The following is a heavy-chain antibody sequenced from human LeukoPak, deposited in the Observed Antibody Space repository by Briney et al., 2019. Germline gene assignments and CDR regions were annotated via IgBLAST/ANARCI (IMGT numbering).Heavy chain of an antibody. CDR2: IYWDDDK. V-gene: IGHV2-5*02. J-gene: IGHJ6*02. CDR3: ALDQWLVQDYYYGMDV. D-gene: IGHD6-19*01. Sequence: SGPTLVNPTQTLTLTCSFSGFSLRTSGVGVGWIRQPPGKALEWLALIYWDDDKRYSPSLKSRLTITKDTSKNQVVLTMTNMDPVDTATYYCALDQWLVQDYYYGMDVWAKGPRSPSP. CDR1: GFSLRTSGVG.